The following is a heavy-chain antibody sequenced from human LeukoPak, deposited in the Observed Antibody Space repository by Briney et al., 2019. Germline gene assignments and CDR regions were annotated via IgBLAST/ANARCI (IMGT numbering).Heavy chain of an antibody. J-gene: IGHJ4*02. CDR3: ARAWIAVGPDPFDY. Sequence: ASVKVSCKASGYTFTSYDINWVRQATGQGLEWMGWMNPNSGNTGYAQKFQGGVTMTRNTSISTAYMELSSLRSEDTAVYYCARAWIAVGPDPFDYWGQGTLVTVSS. D-gene: IGHD6-19*01. CDR1: GYTFTSYD. CDR2: MNPNSGNT. V-gene: IGHV1-8*01.